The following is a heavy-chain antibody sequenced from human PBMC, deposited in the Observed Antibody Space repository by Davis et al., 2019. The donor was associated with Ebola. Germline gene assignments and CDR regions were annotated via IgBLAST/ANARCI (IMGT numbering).Heavy chain of an antibody. CDR3: AKGDQVGWLVPFDY. CDR2: ISGSGGST. J-gene: IGHJ4*02. D-gene: IGHD6-19*01. Sequence: GGSPRLSCTASGFTFGDYAMSWVRQAPGKGLEWVSAISGSGGSTYYADSVKGRFTISRDNSKNTLYLQMNSLRAEDTAVYYCAKGDQVGWLVPFDYWGQGTLVTVSS. V-gene: IGHV3-23*01. CDR1: GFTFGDYA.